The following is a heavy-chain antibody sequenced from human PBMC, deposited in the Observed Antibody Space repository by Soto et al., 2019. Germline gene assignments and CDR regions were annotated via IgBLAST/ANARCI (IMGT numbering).Heavy chain of an antibody. Sequence: QVQLLQSGAEVKKPGASVRVSCRACGYTFKNYDINWVRRDPGQGLEWMGWMNPNSGNTGYAQKFQDRVTMTSDTSTRTAYMELSSLTAEDTALYYCARRMTWSLWCFDLWGSGTQVTVSS. J-gene: IGHJ2*01. CDR3: ARRMTWSLWCFDL. D-gene: IGHD3-10*01. CDR1: GYTFKNYD. CDR2: MNPNSGNT. V-gene: IGHV1-8*01.